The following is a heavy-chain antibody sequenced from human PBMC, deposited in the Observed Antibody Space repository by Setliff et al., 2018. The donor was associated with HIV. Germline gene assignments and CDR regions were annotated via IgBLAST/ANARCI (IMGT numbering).Heavy chain of an antibody. D-gene: IGHD6-13*01. CDR3: ARTYNSNWYIDY. CDR1: GGSISSDDYY. CDR2: ITYSGSA. V-gene: IGHV4-30-4*08. J-gene: IGHJ4*01. Sequence: PSETLSLTCTVSGGSISSDDYYWNWIRQPPGKGLEWIGYITYSGSAYYNPSLRSRVTISVDTSKNQFSLKLSSVTAAGTAIYYCARTYNSNWYIDYWGQGTLVTVSS.